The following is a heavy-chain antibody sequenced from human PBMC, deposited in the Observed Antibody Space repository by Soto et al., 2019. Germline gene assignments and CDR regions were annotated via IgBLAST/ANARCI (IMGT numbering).Heavy chain of an antibody. Sequence: SETLSLTCAVYGGSFGGYYWRWIRQPPRKWLEWIGEINHSGSTNYNPSLKSRVTISVDTSKNQFSLKLSSVTAADTAVYYCARARYFDWLLTQALNGMDVWGQGTTVTVSS. CDR3: ARARYFDWLLTQALNGMDV. CDR1: GGSFGGYY. CDR2: INHSGST. D-gene: IGHD3-9*01. V-gene: IGHV4-34*01. J-gene: IGHJ6*02.